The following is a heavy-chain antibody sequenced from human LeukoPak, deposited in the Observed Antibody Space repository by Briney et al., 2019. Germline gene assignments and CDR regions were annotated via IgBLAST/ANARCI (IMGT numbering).Heavy chain of an antibody. V-gene: IGHV3-74*01. CDR1: GFTFSSYW. CDR2: INSDGSST. CDR3: ARDLSPYYFDY. Sequence: GGSLSLSCAASGFTFSSYWMHWVRQAPGRGLVWVSRINSDGSSTSYADSVKARFTISRDNAKNTLYLQMNSLRAEDTAVYYCARDLSPYYFDYWGQGTLVTVSS. J-gene: IGHJ4*02.